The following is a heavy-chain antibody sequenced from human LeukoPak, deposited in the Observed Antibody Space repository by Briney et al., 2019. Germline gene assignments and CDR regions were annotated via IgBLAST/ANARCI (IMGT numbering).Heavy chain of an antibody. CDR2: MKQDGSKK. CDR1: GFTLNKYW. Sequence: GGSLRLSCGASGFTLNKYWMTGVRQAPGKGGEGVARMKQDGSKKYYVDSVKGRFTVSRDNTKNSLYLQMNSLRAGDTALYYFARAPVIWNYAYFFDKWGQGTLVTVS. CDR3: ARAPVIWNYAYFFDK. J-gene: IGHJ4*02. V-gene: IGHV3-7*03. D-gene: IGHD1-7*01.